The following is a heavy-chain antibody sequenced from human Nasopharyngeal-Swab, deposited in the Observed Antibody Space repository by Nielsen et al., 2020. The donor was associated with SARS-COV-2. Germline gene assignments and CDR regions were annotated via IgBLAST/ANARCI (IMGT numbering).Heavy chain of an antibody. J-gene: IGHJ4*02. CDR3: ATAYNGNYYWDY. CDR2: MYPRDSDT. D-gene: IGHD1-7*01. CDR1: GSSFSSYW. V-gene: IGHV5-51*01. Sequence: GASLKISCKGSGSSFSSYWIGWVREMPGKGLEGMGIMYPRDSDTRYSPSFQGQVTISDDKSISTAYLQWSSLKASDTAMYYCATAYNGNYYWDYWGQGTLVTVSS.